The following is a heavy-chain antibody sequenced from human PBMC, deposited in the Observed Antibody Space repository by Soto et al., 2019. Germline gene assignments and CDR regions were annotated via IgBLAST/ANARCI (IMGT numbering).Heavy chain of an antibody. Sequence: GESLKISCKASGYSFTNYWISWVRQMPGKGLEWMGRMSPGSSEINYSPSFQGLVTISVDKSISTAYLPWSSLKASDPAMSYCVRSRYHYDRSGPYTYHGMDVWGQGTTVTVSS. D-gene: IGHD3-22*01. CDR3: VRSRYHYDRSGPYTYHGMDV. V-gene: IGHV5-10-1*01. J-gene: IGHJ6*02. CDR1: GYSFTNYW. CDR2: MSPGSSEI.